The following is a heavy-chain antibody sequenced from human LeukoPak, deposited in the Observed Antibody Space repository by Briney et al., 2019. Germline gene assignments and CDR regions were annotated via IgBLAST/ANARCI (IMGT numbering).Heavy chain of an antibody. CDR3: ARKDVVTGQFDY. CDR1: GDSISSNIW. Sequence: SETLSLTRAVSGDSISSNIWWSWVRQPPGKGLEWIGEIHDSGSTNYNLSLKSRVTISVDKSRIQFSLKLRSATAADTAVYYCARKDVVTGQFDYWGQGTLVTVSS. V-gene: IGHV4-4*02. CDR2: IHDSGST. D-gene: IGHD5-12*01. J-gene: IGHJ4*02.